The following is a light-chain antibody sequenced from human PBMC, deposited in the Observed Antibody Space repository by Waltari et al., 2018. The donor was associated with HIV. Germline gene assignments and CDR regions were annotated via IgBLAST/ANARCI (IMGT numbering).Light chain of an antibody. CDR3: QQAASFPHT. CDR1: QSIDSF. CDR2: SAS. J-gene: IGKJ4*01. V-gene: IGKV1-12*01. Sequence: DIQMTQSPSYMSALVGDSVSITCRANQSIDSFLAWYQQKPGEAPNLLIYSASRLENGVASRFFAFGSGTDFTLTITGLQTEDFATYYCQQAASFPHTFGGGTKV.